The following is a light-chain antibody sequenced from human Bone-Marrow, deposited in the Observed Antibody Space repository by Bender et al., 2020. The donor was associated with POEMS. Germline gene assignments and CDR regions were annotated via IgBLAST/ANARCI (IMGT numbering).Light chain of an antibody. CDR1: SSDVGGYNY. J-gene: IGLJ1*01. CDR3: SRYTSSRATDV. Sequence: QSALTQPPSASGSPGQSVAISCTGTSSDVGGYNYFSWYQQHPGKAPKLMIYEVTNRPSGVAARFSGSKSGNTASLTISGLQADDEADYYCSRYTSSRATDVFGAGTKVTVL. V-gene: IGLV2-14*01. CDR2: EVT.